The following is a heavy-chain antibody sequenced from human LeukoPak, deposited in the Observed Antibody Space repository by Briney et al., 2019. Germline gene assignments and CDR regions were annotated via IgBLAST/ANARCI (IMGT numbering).Heavy chain of an antibody. V-gene: IGHV4-38-2*02. CDR2: LNQSAST. CDR1: GYSSSDDYY. J-gene: IGHJ4*02. Sequence: SETLFLTCTVSGYSSSDDYYRDYIGQPPGMGLEWIGTLNQSASTYYSPSSNSRVTISVDTSKTQFSLKLTSVTAPDTAVYYCARDPVLRFFKPCDYWGQGTLVTVSA. CDR3: ARDPVLRFFKPCDY. D-gene: IGHD3-3*01.